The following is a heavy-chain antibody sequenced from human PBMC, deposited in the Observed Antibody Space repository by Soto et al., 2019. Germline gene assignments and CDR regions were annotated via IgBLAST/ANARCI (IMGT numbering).Heavy chain of an antibody. V-gene: IGHV3-30-3*01. CDR1: GFTFSSYA. J-gene: IGHJ4*02. CDR3: ERDGGDY. CDR2: MSYDGSNK. Sequence: QVQLVESGGGVVQPGRSLRLSCAASGFTFSSYAMHWVRRAPGKGLEWMAVMSYDGSNKYYADSVKGRFTISRDNSKNTLYLQMNSLRPEDTAVYSCERDGGDYWGQGTLVIVSS. D-gene: IGHD3-16*01.